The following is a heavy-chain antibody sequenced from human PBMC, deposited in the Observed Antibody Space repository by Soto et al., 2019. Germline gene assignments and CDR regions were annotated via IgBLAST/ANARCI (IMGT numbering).Heavy chain of an antibody. V-gene: IGHV3-30*18. J-gene: IGHJ4*02. Sequence: QVQLVESGGGVVQPGRSLRLSCAASGFTFSSYGMHWVRQAPGKGLEWVAVISYDGSNKYYADSVKGRFTISRDNSKNTLYLQMNSLRAEDTAVYYCAKDPSGSYYFAYWGQGTLVTVSS. CDR2: ISYDGSNK. CDR3: AKDPSGSYYFAY. CDR1: GFTFSSYG. D-gene: IGHD6-19*01.